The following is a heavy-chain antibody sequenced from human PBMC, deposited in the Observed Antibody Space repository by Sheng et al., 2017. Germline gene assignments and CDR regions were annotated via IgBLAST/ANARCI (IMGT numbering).Heavy chain of an antibody. J-gene: IGHJ6*03. Sequence: EVQVVESGGDLVQPGGSLRLSCVASGFVISDHYMDWVRQAPGKGLEWVGRIRNRANGDTTEYAASVRGRFSISREDSENSLYLQMNSLKTDDTALYYCARAEDDRSDFYMDVWGKGTTVTVSS. V-gene: IGHV3-72*01. D-gene: IGHD3-3*01. CDR2: IRNRANGDTT. CDR3: ARAEDDRSDFYMDV. CDR1: GFVISDHY.